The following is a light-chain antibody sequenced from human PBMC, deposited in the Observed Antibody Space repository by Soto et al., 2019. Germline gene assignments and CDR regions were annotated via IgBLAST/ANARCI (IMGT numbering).Light chain of an antibody. V-gene: IGKV1-9*01. CDR1: QGISSY. CDR3: QQRKSYPST. J-gene: IGKJ5*01. Sequence: DIQLTQSPSFLSASVGDRVTITCRASQGISSYLAWYQQKPGKAPNLLIHTASTLQSGVPSRFSGSGSGTEFTLTISSLQPEDFATYYCQQRKSYPSTFGQGTRLEIK. CDR2: TAS.